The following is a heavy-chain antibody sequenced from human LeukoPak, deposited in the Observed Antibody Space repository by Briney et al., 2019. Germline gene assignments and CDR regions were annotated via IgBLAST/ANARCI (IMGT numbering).Heavy chain of an antibody. CDR1: GFTFSSYS. D-gene: IGHD2-15*01. Sequence: PGGSLRLSCAASGFTFSSYSMNWVRQAPGKGLEWVSSISSSSSYIYYADSVKGRFTISRDNAKNSLYLQMNSLRAEDTAVYYCARLLPRDIVVVVAATYWFDPWGQGTPVTVSS. CDR2: ISSSSSYI. V-gene: IGHV3-21*01. J-gene: IGHJ5*02. CDR3: ARLLPRDIVVVVAATYWFDP.